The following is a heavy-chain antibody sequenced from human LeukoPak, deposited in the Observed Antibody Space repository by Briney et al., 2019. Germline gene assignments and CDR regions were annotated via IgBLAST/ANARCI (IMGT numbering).Heavy chain of an antibody. J-gene: IGHJ4*02. V-gene: IGHV4-30-4*07. CDR2: IYYSGST. Sequence: PSQTLSLTCAVSGGSISSGGYSWSWIRQPPGKGLEWIGYIYYSGSTNYNPSLKSRVTISVDTSKNQFSLKLSSVTAADTAVYYCARFRYGDYRLDYWGQGTLVTVSS. D-gene: IGHD4-17*01. CDR3: ARFRYGDYRLDY. CDR1: GGSISSGGYS.